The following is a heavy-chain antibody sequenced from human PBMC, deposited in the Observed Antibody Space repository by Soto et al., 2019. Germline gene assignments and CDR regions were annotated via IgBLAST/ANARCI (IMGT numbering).Heavy chain of an antibody. J-gene: IGHJ4*02. CDR2: IIPIFGTA. CDR1: GRTFSSYA. Sequence: ASVKVSCKASGRTFSSYAISWVRQAPGQGLEWMGGIIPIFGTANYAQKFQGRVTITADESTSTAYMELSSLRSEDTAVYYCARGQWELLYYFDYWSQGTLVTVSS. D-gene: IGHD1-26*01. CDR3: ARGQWELLYYFDY. V-gene: IGHV1-69*13.